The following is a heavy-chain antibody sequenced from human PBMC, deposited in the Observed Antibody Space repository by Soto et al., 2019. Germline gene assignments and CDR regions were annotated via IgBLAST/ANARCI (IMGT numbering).Heavy chain of an antibody. J-gene: IGHJ6*02. V-gene: IGHV1-46*01. CDR1: GYTFTSYY. CDR3: AKDFYFYLFRPGPLYPLSGMEL. Sequence: VASVKVSCKASGYTFTSYYMHWVRQAPGQGLEWMGIINPSGGSTSYAQKFQGRVTMTRDTSTSTVYMELSSLRSEDTAVYYCAKDFYFYLFRPGPLYPLSGMELWGQGTTVTVSS. D-gene: IGHD3-9*01. CDR2: INPSGGST.